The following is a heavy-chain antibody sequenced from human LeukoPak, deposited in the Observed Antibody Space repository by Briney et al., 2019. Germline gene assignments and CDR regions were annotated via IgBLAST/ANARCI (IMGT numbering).Heavy chain of an antibody. J-gene: IGHJ4*02. V-gene: IGHV5-51*01. CDR1: GSRFTSYW. CDR2: IYPGDSDT. D-gene: IGHD6-13*01. CDR3: ARLHSGAIAAAGTIDY. Sequence: GESLQISCKGSGSRFTSYWIGWVRQLPGKGLEGMGIIYPGDSDTRYSPSFQGQVTISADKSISTAYLQWSSLKASDTAMYYCARLHSGAIAAAGTIDYWGQGTLVTVSS.